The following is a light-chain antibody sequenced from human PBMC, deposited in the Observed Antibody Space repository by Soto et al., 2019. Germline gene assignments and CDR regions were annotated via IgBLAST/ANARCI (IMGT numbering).Light chain of an antibody. Sequence: EIVLTQSPATLSLSPGERATLSCRASQSVSSYLAWYPHKPGQAPRLLIYDASNRATGIPARFSGSGSGTDFTLTISSLAPEDFAVYYSQQRSNWPRFTFVGGTTLEIK. CDR2: DAS. J-gene: IGKJ4*02. CDR3: QQRSNWPRFT. CDR1: QSVSSY. V-gene: IGKV3-11*01.